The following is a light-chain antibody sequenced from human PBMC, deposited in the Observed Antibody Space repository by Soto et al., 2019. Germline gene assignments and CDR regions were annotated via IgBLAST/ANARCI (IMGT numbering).Light chain of an antibody. CDR1: QTISNC. V-gene: IGKV1-39*01. CDR3: QQSYNLPRT. CDR2: SSS. Sequence: DMHLSQSPASLSASLGEGVTIAFQASQTISNCLNWYQGKPGKAPKLLIYSSSTLQSGVPSRFSGSGSGTDFTLTINGLQPEDFATYYCQQSYNLPRTFGPGTKVDIK. J-gene: IGKJ1*01.